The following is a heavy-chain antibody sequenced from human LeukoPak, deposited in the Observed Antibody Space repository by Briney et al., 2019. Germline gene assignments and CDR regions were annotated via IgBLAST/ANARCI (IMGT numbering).Heavy chain of an antibody. CDR2: IYYSGST. CDR3: ARGRTVGSTLLLHYYYYYGMDV. Sequence: PSETLSLTCTVSGDSTSSDRYYGGWVRQPPGKGLEWIGNIYYSGSTYYNPSLKSRVTMSVDTSKNQFSLKLSSVTAADTAVYYCARGRTVGSTLLLHYYYYYGMDVWGQGTTVTVSS. J-gene: IGHJ6*02. CDR1: GDSTSSDRYY. D-gene: IGHD2-2*01. V-gene: IGHV4-39*01.